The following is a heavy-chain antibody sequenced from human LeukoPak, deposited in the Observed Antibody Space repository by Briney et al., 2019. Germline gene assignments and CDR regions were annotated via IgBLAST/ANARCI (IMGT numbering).Heavy chain of an antibody. CDR3: ANDILPSFDYYDSSEPRDAFDI. CDR2: ISGSGGST. Sequence: GGSLRLSCTASGFTFSSYAMSWVRQAPGKGLEWVSAISGSGGSTYYADSVKGRFTISRDNSKNTLYLQMNSLRAEDTAVYYCANDILPSFDYYDSSEPRDAFDIWGQGTMVTVSS. J-gene: IGHJ3*02. D-gene: IGHD3-22*01. CDR1: GFTFSSYA. V-gene: IGHV3-23*01.